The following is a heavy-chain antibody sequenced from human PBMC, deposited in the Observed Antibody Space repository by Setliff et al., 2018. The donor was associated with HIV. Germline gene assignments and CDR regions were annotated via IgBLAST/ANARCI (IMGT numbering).Heavy chain of an antibody. CDR2: IKNRPAGGTT. CDR3: SINSPLSS. J-gene: IGHJ4*02. Sequence: PGGSLRLSCAASGFTFSDVWVNWVRQAPGRGLEWVGRIKNRPAGGTTVYAAPVKGRFTISRDDSKNMAYLQMNSLKIEDTALYFCSINSPLSSWGQGTLVTVSS. CDR1: GFTFSDVW. V-gene: IGHV3-15*01. D-gene: IGHD6-6*01.